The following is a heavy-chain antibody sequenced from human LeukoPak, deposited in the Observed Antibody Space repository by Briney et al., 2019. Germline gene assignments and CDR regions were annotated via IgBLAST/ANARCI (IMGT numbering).Heavy chain of an antibody. CDR2: MNPNSGNT. J-gene: IGHJ4*02. CDR1: GGTFSSYA. CDR3: ARRGDSSGYDFDY. D-gene: IGHD3-22*01. Sequence: ASVKVSCKASGGTFSSYAISWVRQAPGQGLEWMGWMNPNSGNTGYAQKFQGRVTMARNTSISTAYMELSSLRSEDTAVYYCARRGDSSGYDFDYWGQGTLVTVSS. V-gene: IGHV1-8*02.